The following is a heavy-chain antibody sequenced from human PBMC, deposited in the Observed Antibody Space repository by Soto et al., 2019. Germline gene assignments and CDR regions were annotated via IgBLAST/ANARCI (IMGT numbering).Heavy chain of an antibody. V-gene: IGHV3-30-3*01. J-gene: IGHJ6*02. CDR1: GFTFSSYA. D-gene: IGHD2-2*01. CDR3: ARAGGFLVPAAMPLGHYYYGMDV. Sequence: GGSLRLSCAASGFTFSSYAMHWVRQAPGKGLEWVAVISYDGSNKYYADSVKGRFTISRDNSKNTLYLQMNSLRAEDTAVYYCARAGGFLVPAAMPLGHYYYGMDVWGQGTTVTVSS. CDR2: ISYDGSNK.